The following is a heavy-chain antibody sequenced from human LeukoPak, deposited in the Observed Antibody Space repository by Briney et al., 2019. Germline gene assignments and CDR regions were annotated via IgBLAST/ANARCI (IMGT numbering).Heavy chain of an antibody. D-gene: IGHD6-19*01. V-gene: IGHV4-4*02. CDR2: IYHSGST. J-gene: IGHJ4*02. CDR1: GGSISSSNW. Sequence: KPSGTLSLTCAVSGGSISSSNWWSWVRQPPGKGLEWIGEIYHSGSTNYNPSLKSRVTISVDKSKNQFSLKLSSVTAADTAVYYCARDLNPLSIAVAGTLGYWGQGTLVGVSS. CDR3: ARDLNPLSIAVAGTLGY.